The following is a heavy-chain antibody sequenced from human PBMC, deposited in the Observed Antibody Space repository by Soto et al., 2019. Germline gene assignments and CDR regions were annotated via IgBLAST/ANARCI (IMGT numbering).Heavy chain of an antibody. CDR2: IIPIFGTA. D-gene: IGHD5-12*01. CDR3: ARVKWGRDGYNRQIDY. Sequence: SVKVSCKASGGTFSSYAISWVRQAAGQGLEWMGGIIPIFGTANYAQKFQGRVTITADESTSTAYMELSSLRSEDTAVYYCARVKWGRDGYNRQIDYWGQGTLVTSP. J-gene: IGHJ4*02. V-gene: IGHV1-69*13. CDR1: GGTFSSYA.